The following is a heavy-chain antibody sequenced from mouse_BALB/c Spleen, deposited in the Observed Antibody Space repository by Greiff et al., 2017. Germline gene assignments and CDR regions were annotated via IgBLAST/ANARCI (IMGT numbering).Heavy chain of an antibody. D-gene: IGHD1-2*01. CDR1: GFTFSSFG. V-gene: IGHV5-17*02. CDR3: ARWYGYDYYAMDY. J-gene: IGHJ4*01. Sequence: EVHLVESGGGLVQPGGSRKLSCAASGFTFSSFGMHWVRQAPEKGLEWVAYISSGSSTIYYADTVKGRFTISRDNPKNTLFLQMTSLRSEDTAMYYGARWYGYDYYAMDYWGQGTSVTVSS. CDR2: ISSGSSTI.